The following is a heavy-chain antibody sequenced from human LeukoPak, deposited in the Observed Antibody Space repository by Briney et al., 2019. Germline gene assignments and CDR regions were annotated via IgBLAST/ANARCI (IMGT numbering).Heavy chain of an antibody. V-gene: IGHV3-23*01. Sequence: GGSLRLSCAASGFTFSSYAMSWVRQAPGKGLEWVSAISGSGGSTYYADSVKGRFTISRDNAKNSLYLQMNSLRAEDTAVYYCARDQMYSSGWSLFSSDYWAQGTLVTVSS. D-gene: IGHD6-19*01. J-gene: IGHJ4*02. CDR3: ARDQMYSSGWSLFSSDY. CDR1: GFTFSSYA. CDR2: ISGSGGST.